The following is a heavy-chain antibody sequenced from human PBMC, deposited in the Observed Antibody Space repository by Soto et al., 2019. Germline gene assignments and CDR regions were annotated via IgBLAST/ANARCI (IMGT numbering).Heavy chain of an antibody. Sequence: EVQLLESGGGLVQPGGSLRLSCAASGFTFSSYAMSWVRQAPGKGLEWVSAISGSGGSTYYADSVKGRFTISRDNSKNTLYLQMNSLRAEDTSVYYCAKQEYDGTESGYHSYYGIDVWGQGTTVTVSS. J-gene: IGHJ6*02. CDR1: GFTFSSYA. D-gene: IGHD1-1*01. CDR2: ISGSGGST. V-gene: IGHV3-23*01. CDR3: AKQEYDGTESGYHSYYGIDV.